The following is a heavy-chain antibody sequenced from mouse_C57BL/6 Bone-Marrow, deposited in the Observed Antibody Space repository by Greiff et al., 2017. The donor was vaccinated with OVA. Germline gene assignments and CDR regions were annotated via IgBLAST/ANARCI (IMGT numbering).Heavy chain of an antibody. V-gene: IGHV1-81*01. J-gene: IGHJ3*01. CDR1: GYTFTSYG. D-gene: IGHD2-2*01. CDR3: ARRGVTTSWLAY. Sequence: QVQLQQSGAELARPGASVKLSCKASGYTFTSYGISWVKQRTGQGLEWIGEIYPRSGNTYYNEKFKGKATLTADKSSSTAYMELRSLTSEDSAVYFCARRGVTTSWLAYWGQGTLVTVSA. CDR2: IYPRSGNT.